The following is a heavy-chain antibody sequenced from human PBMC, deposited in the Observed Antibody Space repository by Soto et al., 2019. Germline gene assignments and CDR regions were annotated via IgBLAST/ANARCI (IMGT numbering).Heavy chain of an antibody. CDR2: TTNKANSYTT. CDR1: GFTFSDHY. CDR3: ARRGREAAAVNRYVHL. D-gene: IGHD6-13*01. Sequence: EVQLVESGGGLVQPGGSLRLSCAASGFTFSDHYMDWVRQAPGKGLEWVGRTTNKANSYTTEYAASVKGRFTISRDDSKNSLYLQMNSLKPEDTAVYYWARRGREAAAVNRYVHLWGRGTLVTVSS. V-gene: IGHV3-72*01. J-gene: IGHJ2*01.